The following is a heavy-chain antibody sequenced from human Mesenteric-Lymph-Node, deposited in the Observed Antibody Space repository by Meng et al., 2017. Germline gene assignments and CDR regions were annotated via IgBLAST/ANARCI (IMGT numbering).Heavy chain of an antibody. CDR2: IYTDDST. CDR1: GFTVSGDW. CDR3: ARKWFDP. V-gene: IGHV3-74*02. Sequence: VQLVESGGCLVKPGVVLILHCAASGFTVSGDWMPWVRQTPWKGLVWVARIYTDDSTPYADSVKGRFTISRDNAKNTVYLQMNNLRVEDTGVYYCARKWFDPWGRGTLVTVSS. J-gene: IGHJ5*02.